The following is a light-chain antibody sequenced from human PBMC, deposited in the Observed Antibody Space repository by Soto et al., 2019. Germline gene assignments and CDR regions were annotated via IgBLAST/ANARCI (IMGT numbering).Light chain of an antibody. V-gene: IGKV4-1*01. CDR2: WAS. CDR1: QSVLYSSNNKNY. Sequence: DIVMTQSPDSLAVSLGERATINCKSSQSVLYSSNNKNYLAWYQQKPGQPPKLLIHWASTRESGVPDRFSGSGSGTDFTLTISSLQAGDVAVYYCQQYYSTPPTFGGGTKVEI. CDR3: QQYYSTPPT. J-gene: IGKJ4*01.